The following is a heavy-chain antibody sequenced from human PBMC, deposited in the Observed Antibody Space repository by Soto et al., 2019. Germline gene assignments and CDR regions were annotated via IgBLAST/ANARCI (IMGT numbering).Heavy chain of an antibody. D-gene: IGHD3-3*01. CDR2: MNPDSGNT. J-gene: IGHJ6*02. CDR1: GYTFTSYD. CDR3: ARALARYYDFWSGYFNSYYYYGMDV. V-gene: IGHV1-8*01. Sequence: ASVKVSCKAPGYTFTSYDINWVRQATGRGLEWMGWMNPDSGNTGYAQKFQGRVTMTRNTSISTAYMELSSLRSEDTAVYYCARALARYYDFWSGYFNSYYYYGMDVWGQGTTVTVSS.